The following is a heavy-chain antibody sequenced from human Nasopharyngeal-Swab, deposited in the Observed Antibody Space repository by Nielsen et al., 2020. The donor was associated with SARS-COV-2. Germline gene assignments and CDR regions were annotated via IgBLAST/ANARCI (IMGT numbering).Heavy chain of an antibody. CDR2: IYYGGST. CDR3: ATLSSSWYEYYFDY. V-gene: IGHV4-39*01. CDR1: GGSISSSTYY. J-gene: IGHJ4*02. D-gene: IGHD6-13*01. Sequence: SETLSLTCTVSGGSISSSTYYWAWIRQPPGKGLEWIGSIYYGGSTYYNPSLKSRVTICVDTSKNQFSLKLSSVTAADTAVYYCATLSSSWYEYYFDYWGQGTLVTVSS.